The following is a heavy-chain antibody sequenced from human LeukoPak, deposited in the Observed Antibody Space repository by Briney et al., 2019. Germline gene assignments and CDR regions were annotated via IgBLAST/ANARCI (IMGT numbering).Heavy chain of an antibody. D-gene: IGHD4-17*01. CDR3: VKGVAVTTFDP. Sequence: GGSLRLSCAASGFTFSSYAMHWVRQAPGKGLEYVSAISSNGGSRYYADSVKGRFTISRDNSKNTLYLQMSSLRAEDTAVYYCVKGVAVTTFDPWGQGTLVTVSS. J-gene: IGHJ5*02. V-gene: IGHV3-64D*09. CDR1: GFTFSSYA. CDR2: ISSNGGSR.